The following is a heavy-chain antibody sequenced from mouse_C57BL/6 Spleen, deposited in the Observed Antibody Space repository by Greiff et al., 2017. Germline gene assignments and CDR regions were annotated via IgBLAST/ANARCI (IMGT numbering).Heavy chain of an antibody. J-gene: IGHJ3*01. Sequence: VQLQQSGPELVKPGASVKISCKASGYAFSSSWMNWVKQRPGKGLEWIGRIYPGDGGTNYNGKLKGKATLTADKSSSTSYMQLSILTSEDSAVYFCAIYYYDGFAYWGQGTLVTVSA. V-gene: IGHV1-82*01. CDR2: IYPGDGGT. D-gene: IGHD2-4*01. CDR3: AIYYYDGFAY. CDR1: GYAFSSSW.